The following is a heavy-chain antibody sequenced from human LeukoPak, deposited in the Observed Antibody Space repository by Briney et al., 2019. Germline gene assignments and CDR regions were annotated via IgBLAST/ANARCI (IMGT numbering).Heavy chain of an antibody. V-gene: IGHV5-51*04. J-gene: IGHJ6*03. D-gene: IGHD2-15*01. CDR1: GSRFTSYW. CDR2: IYPGDSDT. CDR3: ARIIAAHHYYYYMDV. Sequence: GESPKISCKGSGSRFTSYWIGWVRQMPGKGLEWIGIIYPGDSDTRYSPSFQGQVTISADKPISTAYLQWSSLKASDTAMYYCARIIAAHHYYYYMDVWGKGTTVTVSS.